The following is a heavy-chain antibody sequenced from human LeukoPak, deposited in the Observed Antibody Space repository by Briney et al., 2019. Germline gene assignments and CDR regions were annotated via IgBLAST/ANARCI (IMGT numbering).Heavy chain of an antibody. Sequence: PSETLSLTCSVNGGSFSGMYWSWIRQSPGKGLQWIGEINHTGFAKYAPSLKSRVTLSVDTSKTQFSLRMNCVTAADTAVYYCARGVYGTSAFDFWGQGTLVTVSS. D-gene: IGHD1-14*01. CDR3: ARGVYGTSAFDF. CDR1: GGSFSGMY. V-gene: IGHV4-34*01. CDR2: INHTGFA. J-gene: IGHJ4*02.